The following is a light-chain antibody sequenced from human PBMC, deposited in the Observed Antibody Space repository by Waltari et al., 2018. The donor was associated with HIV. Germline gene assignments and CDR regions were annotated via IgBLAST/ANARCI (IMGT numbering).Light chain of an antibody. CDR2: DAS. J-gene: IGKJ4*01. Sequence: EVPLTQSPATLSLSPGESATPSCRASQSISGAVAWYQQKPGQAPRLLIYDASRRYTGIPARFRGSGSGTDFTLTISSLEPEDFGIYYCQQGSGWPPAFSFGGGTRVDIK. CDR3: QQGSGWPPAFS. CDR1: QSISGA. V-gene: IGKV3-11*01.